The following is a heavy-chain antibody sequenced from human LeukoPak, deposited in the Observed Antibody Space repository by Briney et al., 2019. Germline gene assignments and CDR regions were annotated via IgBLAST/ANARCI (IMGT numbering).Heavy chain of an antibody. D-gene: IGHD3-10*01. CDR1: GGSISSYY. CDR3: ARAGGYGSGSYYIYYYYMDV. J-gene: IGHJ6*03. CDR2: IYYSGST. V-gene: IGHV4-59*01. Sequence: SETLSLTCTVSGGSISSYYWSWIRQPPGKGLEWIGYIYYSGSTNYNPSLKSRVTISVDTSKNQFSLKLSSVTAADTAVYYCARAGGYGSGSYYIYYYYMDVWGKGTTVTISS.